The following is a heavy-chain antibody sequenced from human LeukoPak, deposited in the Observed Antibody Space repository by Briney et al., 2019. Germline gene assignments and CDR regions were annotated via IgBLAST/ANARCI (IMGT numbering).Heavy chain of an antibody. D-gene: IGHD1-26*01. CDR3: ARMRSGSYYFDY. V-gene: IGHV3-7*01. Sequence: GGSLRLSCAASGFTFSYYWMSWVRQAPGKGVEWVANMKQDDSEKNYVDSVKGRFTISRDNAKNSLYLQLNSLRAEDTGVYYCARMRSGSYYFDYWGRGTLVTVSS. CDR1: GFTFSYYW. CDR2: MKQDDSEK. J-gene: IGHJ4*02.